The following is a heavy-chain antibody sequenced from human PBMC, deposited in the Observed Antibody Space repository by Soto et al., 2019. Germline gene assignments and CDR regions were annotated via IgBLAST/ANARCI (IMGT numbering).Heavy chain of an antibody. Sequence: PGGSLRLSCAASGFTFSNAWMNWVRQAPGKGLEWVGRIKSKTDGGTTDYAAPVKGRFTISRDDSKNTLYLQMNSLKTEDTAVYYCTTDTPYYYGSGSSVLIVGYWGQRTLVTVSS. D-gene: IGHD3-10*01. CDR3: TTDTPYYYGSGSSVLIVGY. J-gene: IGHJ4*02. CDR1: GFTFSNAW. CDR2: IKSKTDGGTT. V-gene: IGHV3-15*07.